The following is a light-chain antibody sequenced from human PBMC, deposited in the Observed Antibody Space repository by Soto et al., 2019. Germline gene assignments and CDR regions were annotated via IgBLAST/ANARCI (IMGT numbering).Light chain of an antibody. V-gene: IGKV3-20*01. CDR2: GTS. Sequence: EIVLTQSPGTLSLFPGERATLSCRASQSVSSSYLAWYQQKPGQAPRLLIYGTSSRATGIPDRCSGSGSGTDFPLTINTLEPEDFAVYYCQHYGSSPRTFGQGTKVEIK. CDR3: QHYGSSPRT. CDR1: QSVSSSY. J-gene: IGKJ1*01.